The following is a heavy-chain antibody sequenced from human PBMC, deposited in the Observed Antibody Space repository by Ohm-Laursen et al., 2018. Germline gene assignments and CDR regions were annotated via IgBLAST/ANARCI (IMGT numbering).Heavy chain of an antibody. CDR2: IYYSGST. CDR1: GGSISSYD. Sequence: GTLSLTCTVSGGSISSYDWSWIRQPPGKGQEWSGYIYYSGSTNYNPSLKSRVTISGDTSKNQFSLKLSSVTAADTAVYYCARVSRRDGYNPVDYWGQGTLVTVSS. V-gene: IGHV4-59*01. J-gene: IGHJ4*02. D-gene: IGHD5-24*01. CDR3: ARVSRRDGYNPVDY.